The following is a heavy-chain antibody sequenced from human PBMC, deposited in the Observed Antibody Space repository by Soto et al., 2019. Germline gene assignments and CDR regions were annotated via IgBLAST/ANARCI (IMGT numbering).Heavy chain of an antibody. J-gene: IGHJ6*03. Sequence: GASVKVSFKASGYSLTDNGITWVRQASGQGLEYVGWISPDSGKTDYAQKFQGRVTMTRDTSINTVYMELSSLRSDDTAVYYCARVNGYYYYYMDVWGKGTTVTV. CDR2: ISPDSGKT. CDR3: ARVNGYYYYYMDV. D-gene: IGHD1-1*01. CDR1: GYSLTDNG. V-gene: IGHV1-8*01.